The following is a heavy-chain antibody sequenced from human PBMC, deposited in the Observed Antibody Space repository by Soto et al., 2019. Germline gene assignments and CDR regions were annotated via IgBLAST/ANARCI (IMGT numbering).Heavy chain of an antibody. CDR3: ARDSITTGPRGYYYYGMDV. Sequence: VQLVQSGAEVKKSGSSVKVSCKASGGTFSSYAISWVRQAPGQGLEWMGGIIPIFGTANYAQKFQGRVTITADESTSTAYMELSSLRSEDTAVYYCARDSITTGPRGYYYYGMDVWGQGTTVTVSS. V-gene: IGHV1-69*01. D-gene: IGHD3-22*01. CDR2: IIPIFGTA. J-gene: IGHJ6*02. CDR1: GGTFSSYA.